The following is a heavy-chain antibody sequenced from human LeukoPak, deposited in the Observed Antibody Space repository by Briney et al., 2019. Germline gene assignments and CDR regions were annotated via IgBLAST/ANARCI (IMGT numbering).Heavy chain of an antibody. J-gene: IGHJ4*02. V-gene: IGHV3-30*04. CDR3: ANSAAVGTFY. CDR2: ISYDGSNK. CDR1: GFTFSSYA. Sequence: PGRSLRLSCAASGFTFSSYAMHWVRQAPGKGLEWVAVISYDGSNKYYADSVKGRFTISRDNSKNTLYLQMNSLRAEDTAVYYCANSAAVGTFYWGQGTLVTVSS. D-gene: IGHD6-13*01.